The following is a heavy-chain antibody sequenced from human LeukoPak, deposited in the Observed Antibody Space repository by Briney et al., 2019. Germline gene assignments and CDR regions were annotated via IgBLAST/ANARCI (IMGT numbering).Heavy chain of an antibody. J-gene: IGHJ4*02. V-gene: IGHV4-39*01. Sequence: SETLSLTCTFSGGSISSSSYYWDWIRQPPGKGLEWIGSIYYTGSTYYNPSLKSRVTISVDTSKNQFSLKMRSVTAADTAVYYCARLGSGYPTPDYWGQGTLVTVSS. CDR2: IYYTGST. D-gene: IGHD6-19*01. CDR1: GGSISSSSYY. CDR3: ARLGSGYPTPDY.